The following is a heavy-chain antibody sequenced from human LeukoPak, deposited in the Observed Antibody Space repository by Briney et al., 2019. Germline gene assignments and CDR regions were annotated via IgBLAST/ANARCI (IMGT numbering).Heavy chain of an antibody. CDR3: AKDGDSSGYYWDS. CDR1: GITFSSFG. Sequence: GGSLRLSCAASGITFSSFGMHWVRQAPGKGLEWVAFIRYDGSNEYYADSVKGRFTISRDNSKSTLYLQMNSLRAEDTAVYFCAKDGDSSGYYWDSWGQGTLVTVSS. CDR2: IRYDGSNE. J-gene: IGHJ4*02. D-gene: IGHD3-22*01. V-gene: IGHV3-30*02.